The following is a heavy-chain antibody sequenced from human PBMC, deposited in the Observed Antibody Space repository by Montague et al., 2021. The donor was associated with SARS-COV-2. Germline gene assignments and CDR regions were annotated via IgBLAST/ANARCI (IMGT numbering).Heavy chain of an antibody. CDR2: IGDRGINT. J-gene: IGHJ2*01. Sequence: SLRLSCAASGFSFSPYAMHWVRQAPGRGLEYVSAIGDRGINTYYADSVKGRFTISRDDSKKTLYLQMDSLKAEDMAIHYCAKEVPRWYFGLWGRGTPVTVSS. CDR3: AKEVPRWYFGL. CDR1: GFSFSPYA. V-gene: IGHV3-64*02.